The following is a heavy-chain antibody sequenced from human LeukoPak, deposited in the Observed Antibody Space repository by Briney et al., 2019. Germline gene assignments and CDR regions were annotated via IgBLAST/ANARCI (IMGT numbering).Heavy chain of an antibody. CDR1: GYTFSNSG. D-gene: IGHD6-19*01. Sequence: ASVKVSCKASGYTFSNSGVSWLRQAPGQGLEWMGWISAYNGNTNYAQKFQDRVAMTTDTSTNTAYMELRGLRSDDTAVYYCAKSIKVALSGAYFDPWGQGTLVTVSS. CDR2: ISAYNGNT. CDR3: AKSIKVALSGAYFDP. V-gene: IGHV1-18*01. J-gene: IGHJ5*02.